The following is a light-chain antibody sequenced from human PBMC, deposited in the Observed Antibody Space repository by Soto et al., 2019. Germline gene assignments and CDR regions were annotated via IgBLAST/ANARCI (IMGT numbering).Light chain of an antibody. V-gene: IGLV2-14*01. CDR3: SSYTSSSTVV. CDR1: SSDVGGYNY. Sequence: QSALTQPASVSGSPGQSITISCTGTSSDVGGYNYVSWYQQHPGKAPKLMIYEVSNRPSGVSNRFSGSKSGNTASLTISGLQADDADDYYCSSYTSSSTVVFGGGTKLTVL. CDR2: EVS. J-gene: IGLJ2*01.